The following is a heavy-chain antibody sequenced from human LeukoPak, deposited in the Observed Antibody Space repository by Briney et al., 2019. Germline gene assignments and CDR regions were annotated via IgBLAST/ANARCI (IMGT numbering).Heavy chain of an antibody. CDR3: ARDSSGCPPHLFDP. Sequence: PSETLSLTCTVSGGSISSYYWSWIRQPPGKGLEWIGYIYYSGSTNYNPSLKSRVTISVDTSKNQFSLKLSSVTAADTAVYYWARDSSGCPPHLFDPWGQGTLVTVSS. V-gene: IGHV4-59*12. CDR1: GGSISSYY. J-gene: IGHJ5*02. D-gene: IGHD3-22*01. CDR2: IYYSGST.